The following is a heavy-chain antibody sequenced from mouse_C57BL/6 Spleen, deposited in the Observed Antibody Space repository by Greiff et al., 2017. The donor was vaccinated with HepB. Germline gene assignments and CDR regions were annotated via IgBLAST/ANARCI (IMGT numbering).Heavy chain of an antibody. CDR1: GFTFTDYY. CDR3: ARYIYSGSSWYFDV. D-gene: IGHD1-1*01. J-gene: IGHJ1*03. CDR2: IRNKANGYTT. Sequence: EVMLVESGGGLVQPGGSLSLSCAASGFTFTDYYMSWVRQPPGKALEWLGFIRNKANGYTTEYSASVKVRFTISRDNSQSILYLQMNALRAEDSATYYCARYIYSGSSWYFDVWGTGTTVTVSS. V-gene: IGHV7-3*01.